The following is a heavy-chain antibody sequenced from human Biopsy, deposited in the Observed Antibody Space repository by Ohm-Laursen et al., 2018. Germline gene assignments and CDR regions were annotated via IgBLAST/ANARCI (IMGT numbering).Heavy chain of an antibody. CDR3: ARADPPLFYYGSGSSNWFDP. CDR2: MNPDSGNT. CDR1: GGTFSSSA. Sequence: SSVKVSCNASGGTFSSSAITWVRQATGQGLEWMGWMNPDSGNTGYAQNFQGRVTMTRNTSISTAYMELSSLRSEDTAVYFCARADPPLFYYGSGSSNWFDPWGQGTLVTVSS. J-gene: IGHJ5*02. D-gene: IGHD3-10*01. V-gene: IGHV1-8*02.